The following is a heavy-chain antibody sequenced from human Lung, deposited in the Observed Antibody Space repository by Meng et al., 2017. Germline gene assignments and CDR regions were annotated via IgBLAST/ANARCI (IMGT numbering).Heavy chain of an antibody. Sequence: QVQLQHWGAGLLKPSETLSLTCVVSGGSFSDYYWSWIRQPPGRGLEWIGEINHSGSTNYNPSLESRATISVDTSQNNLSLKLSSVTAADSAVYYCARGPTTMAHDFDYWGQGTLAPSPQ. J-gene: IGHJ4*02. CDR3: ARGPTTMAHDFDY. D-gene: IGHD4-11*01. CDR1: GGSFSDYY. CDR2: INHSGST. V-gene: IGHV4-34*01.